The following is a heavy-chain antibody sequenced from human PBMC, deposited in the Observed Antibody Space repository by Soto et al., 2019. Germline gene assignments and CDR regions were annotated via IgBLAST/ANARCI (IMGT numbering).Heavy chain of an antibody. CDR2: ISDDGDKR. D-gene: IGHD1-26*01. CDR3: AKARVRIVGANSFDY. CDR1: VFTCSNYG. J-gene: IGHJ4*02. V-gene: IGHV3-30*18. Sequence: GSLRLSCVGSVFTCSNYGMHWVRQPPGKGLEWVALISDDGDKRYYADSVRGRLIISRDNSKDTLYLQMNSLGPDDTAVYFCAKARVRIVGANSFDYWGQGTPVTVSS.